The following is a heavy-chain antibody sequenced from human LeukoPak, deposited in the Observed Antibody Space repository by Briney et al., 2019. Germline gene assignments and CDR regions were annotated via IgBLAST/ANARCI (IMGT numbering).Heavy chain of an antibody. CDR3: ARGAYYDYVWGSYRYTKPFDY. J-gene: IGHJ4*02. CDR1: GGSISSSSYY. CDR2: IYYSGST. Sequence: SETLSLTCTVSGGSISSSSYYWGWIRQPPGKGLEWIGSIYYSGSTYYNPSLKSRVTISVDTSKNQFSLKLSSVTAADTAVYYCARGAYYDYVWGSYRYTKPFDYWGQGTLVTVSS. V-gene: IGHV4-39*07. D-gene: IGHD3-16*02.